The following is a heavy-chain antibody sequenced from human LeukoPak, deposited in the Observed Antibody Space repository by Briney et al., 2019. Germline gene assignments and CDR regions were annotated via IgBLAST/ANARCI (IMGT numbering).Heavy chain of an antibody. D-gene: IGHD3-9*01. V-gene: IGHV4-31*03. J-gene: IGHJ3*01. Sequence: SETLSLTCNVSVDSINSRGFYWSWLRHHPGRGLERIGHITNSGSTSYNPSIKRRLTIARDTSKNQFSLGLTFATAAGTAIYYCARDNILTSSPDAFDFWGRGTLVTVSS. CDR3: ARDNILTSSPDAFDF. CDR2: ITNSGST. CDR1: VDSINSRGFY.